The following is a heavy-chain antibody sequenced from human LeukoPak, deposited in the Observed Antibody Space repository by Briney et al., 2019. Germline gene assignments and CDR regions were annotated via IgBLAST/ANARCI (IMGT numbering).Heavy chain of an antibody. CDR3: ATTEGTYYDILTGFDY. CDR1: GYTFTSYY. D-gene: IGHD3-9*01. J-gene: IGHJ4*02. Sequence: ASVKASCKASGYTFTSYYMHWVRQAPGQGLEWMGIINPSGGSTSYAQKFQGRVTMTRDMSTSTVYMELSSLRSEDTAVYYCATTEGTYYDILTGFDYWGQGTLVTVSS. V-gene: IGHV1-46*01. CDR2: INPSGGST.